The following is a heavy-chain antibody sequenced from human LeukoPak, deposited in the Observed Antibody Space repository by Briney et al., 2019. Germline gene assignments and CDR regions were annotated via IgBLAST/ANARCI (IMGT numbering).Heavy chain of an antibody. CDR2: IYYSGST. J-gene: IGHJ4*02. CDR1: GGSISSYY. Sequence: SETLSLTCTVSGGSISSYYWSWIRQPPGKGLEWIGYIYYSGSTNYNPSLKSRVTISVDTSKNQFSLKLRSVTAADTAVYYCATVSSSVPTLDYWGQGTLVTVSS. CDR3: ATVSSSVPTLDY. V-gene: IGHV4-59*01. D-gene: IGHD6-6*01.